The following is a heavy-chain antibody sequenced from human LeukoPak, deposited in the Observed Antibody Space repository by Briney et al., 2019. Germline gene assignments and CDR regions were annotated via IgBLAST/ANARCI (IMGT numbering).Heavy chain of an antibody. D-gene: IGHD3-22*01. Sequence: GGSLRLSCKASGFSFSDFAMTWVRQAPGKGLEWVSTMSGRGDSTYYADSVKGRFTVSRDNSDNTLYLHMNSLRAEDTAVYFCASPDGSGFYFSMRFDFWGQGTLVTVSS. CDR2: MSGRGDST. J-gene: IGHJ4*02. V-gene: IGHV3-23*01. CDR1: GFSFSDFA. CDR3: ASPDGSGFYFSMRFDF.